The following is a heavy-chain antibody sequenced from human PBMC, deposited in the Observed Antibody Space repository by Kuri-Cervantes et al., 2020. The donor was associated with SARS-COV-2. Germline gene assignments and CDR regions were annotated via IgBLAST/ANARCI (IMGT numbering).Heavy chain of an antibody. J-gene: IGHJ6*02. CDR1: GGSFSGYY. CDR3: ARGLRWQQPHRNYYYYGMDV. V-gene: IGHV4-34*01. CDR2: INHSGST. D-gene: IGHD5-24*01. Sequence: GSLRLSCAVYGGSFSGYYWSWIRQPPGKGLEWIGEINHSGSTNYNPSLKSRVTISVDASKNQFSLKLSSVTAADTAVYYCARGLRWQQPHRNYYYYGMDVWGQGTTVTVSS.